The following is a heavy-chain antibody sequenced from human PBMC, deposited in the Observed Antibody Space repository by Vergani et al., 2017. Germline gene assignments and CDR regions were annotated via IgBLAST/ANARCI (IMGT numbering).Heavy chain of an antibody. J-gene: IGHJ4*02. CDR3: ARPHGDIRPPDPRRLDY. V-gene: IGHV4-59*01. CDR2: MYHSGST. D-gene: IGHD6-6*01. Sequence: QVQLQESGPGLVKPSQTLSLTCSVSGGSMSGYYWSWIRQPPGKELEWIGYMYHSGSTNYNPSLETRVTISGDTSKNQFSLKLNSVTAADTAVYYCARPHGDIRPPDPRRLDYWGQGTLVTVSS. CDR1: GGSMSGYY.